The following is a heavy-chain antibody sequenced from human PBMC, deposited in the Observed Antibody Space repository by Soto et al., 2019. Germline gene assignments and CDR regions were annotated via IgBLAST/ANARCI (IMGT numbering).Heavy chain of an antibody. Sequence: GGSLRLSCAASGFTFSSYWMHWVRQAPGKGLVWVSSINSDGSSTRYADCVKGRFTISSDNAKNTLYLQMNSMRAEDTAVYYCARVGVDAAMVEGGYYYYGMDVWGQGTTVTVCS. CDR2: INSDGSST. CDR1: GFTFSSYW. CDR3: ARVGVDAAMVEGGYYYYGMDV. V-gene: IGHV3-74*01. J-gene: IGHJ6*02. D-gene: IGHD5-18*01.